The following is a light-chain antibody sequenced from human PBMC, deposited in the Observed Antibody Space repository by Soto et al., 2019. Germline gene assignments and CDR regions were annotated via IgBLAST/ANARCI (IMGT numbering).Light chain of an antibody. J-gene: IGKJ4*01. V-gene: IGKV3-20*01. CDR2: GAS. CDR3: QQYGSSPRLT. Sequence: EIVFTQSPGTLSLSPGERATLSCRASQSVSSSYLAWYQQKPGQAPRLLIYGASSRATGIPDRFSGSGSGTDFTLTISRLEPEDFAVYYCQQYGSSPRLTVGGGTKVDIK. CDR1: QSVSSSY.